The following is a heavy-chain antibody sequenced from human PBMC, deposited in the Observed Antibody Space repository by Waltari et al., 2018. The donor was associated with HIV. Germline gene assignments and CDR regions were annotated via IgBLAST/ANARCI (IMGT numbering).Heavy chain of an antibody. CDR1: GFTFSSYA. J-gene: IGHJ4*02. Sequence: EVQLVESGGGLVQPGGSLRLSCAASGFTFSSYAMHWVRQAPGKGLEYVSAISSNGGSTYYANSVKGRFTISRDNSKNTLYLQMGSLRAEDMAVYYCAREVLARAVDTATGAIDYWGQGTLVTVSS. CDR2: ISSNGGST. D-gene: IGHD5-18*01. V-gene: IGHV3-64*01. CDR3: AREVLARAVDTATGAIDY.